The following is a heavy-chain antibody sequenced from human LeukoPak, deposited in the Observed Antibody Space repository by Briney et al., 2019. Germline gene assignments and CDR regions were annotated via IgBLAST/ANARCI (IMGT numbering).Heavy chain of an antibody. D-gene: IGHD3-16*01. J-gene: IGHJ4*02. CDR1: GGSFSDFY. CDR3: ARGRVVGDYVLDS. V-gene: IGHV4-34*01. CDR2: INHSGSI. Sequence: SETLSLTCAVYGGSFSDFYWSWIRQPPRKRLEWIGEINHSGSINYNPSLKGRVTLSVDTSKNQFSLRLTSTTAADTALYYCARGRVVGDYVLDSWGQGTLVTVSS.